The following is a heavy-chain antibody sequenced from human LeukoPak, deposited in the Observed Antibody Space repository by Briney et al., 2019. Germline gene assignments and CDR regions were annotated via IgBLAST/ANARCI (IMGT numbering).Heavy chain of an antibody. CDR2: IYHSGST. Sequence: PSETLSLTCTVSGGSISSSSYSWSWIRQPPGKGLEWIGYIYHSGSTYYNPSLKSRVTISVDRSKNQFSLKLSSVTAADTAVYYCARGFPYYGSSASYYYGMDVWGQGTTVTVSS. J-gene: IGHJ6*02. V-gene: IGHV4-30-2*01. CDR1: GGSISSSSYS. CDR3: ARGFPYYGSSASYYYGMDV. D-gene: IGHD3-10*01.